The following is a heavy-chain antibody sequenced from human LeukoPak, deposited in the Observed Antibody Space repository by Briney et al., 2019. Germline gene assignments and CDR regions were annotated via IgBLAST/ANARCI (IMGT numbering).Heavy chain of an antibody. V-gene: IGHV3-7*01. CDR3: AKGADYGGNWFDP. CDR1: GFTFSYHW. Sequence: GGSLRLSCAASGFTFSYHWMTWVRQAPGKGLEWVANIKNDGTVKNYVDSVKGRFTISRDNAKNSLYLQMNSLRAEDTGVYYCAKGADYGGNWFDPWGQGTLVTVSS. D-gene: IGHD4-17*01. J-gene: IGHJ5*02. CDR2: IKNDGTVK.